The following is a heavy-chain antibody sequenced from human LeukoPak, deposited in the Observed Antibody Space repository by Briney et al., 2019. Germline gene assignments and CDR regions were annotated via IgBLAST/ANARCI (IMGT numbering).Heavy chain of an antibody. CDR3: ARDRSGYDYYYYYMDV. D-gene: IGHD5-12*01. CDR2: ISSSGSTI. CDR1: GFTFSSYE. Sequence: GGSLRLSCAASGFTFSSYEMSWVRQAPGKGLEWVSYISSSGSTIYYADSVKGRFTISRDNAKNSLYLQMNSLRAEDTAVCYCARDRSGYDYYYYYMDVWGKGTTVTVSS. V-gene: IGHV3-48*03. J-gene: IGHJ6*03.